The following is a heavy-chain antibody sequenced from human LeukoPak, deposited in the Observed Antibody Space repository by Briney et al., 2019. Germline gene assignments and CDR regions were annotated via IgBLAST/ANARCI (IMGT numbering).Heavy chain of an antibody. CDR2: INPSGGST. V-gene: IGHV1-46*01. J-gene: IGHJ4*02. D-gene: IGHD3-10*01. CDR3: ARDSYGNYYGSGSYDPNRYFDY. CDR1: GYTFTSYY. Sequence: ASVKVSCKASGYTFTSYYMHWVRQAPGQGLEWMGIINPSGGSTSYAQKFQGRVTMTRDTSTSTVYMELSSLRSEDTAVYYCARDSYGNYYGSGSYDPNRYFDYWGQGTLVTVSS.